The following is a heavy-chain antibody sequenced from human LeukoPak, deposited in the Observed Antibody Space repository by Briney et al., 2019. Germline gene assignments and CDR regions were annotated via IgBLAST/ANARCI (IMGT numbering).Heavy chain of an antibody. J-gene: IGHJ4*02. Sequence: PSETLSLTCAVYGGSFSGYYWSWIRQPPGKGLEWIGEINHSGSTNYNPPLKSRVTISVDTYKNQFALKLSSVTAADTAVYYCARVRGFASRYSSSWRYFDYWGQGTLVTVSS. CDR3: ARVRGFASRYSSSWRYFDY. CDR1: GGSFSGYY. CDR2: INHSGST. V-gene: IGHV4-34*01. D-gene: IGHD6-13*01.